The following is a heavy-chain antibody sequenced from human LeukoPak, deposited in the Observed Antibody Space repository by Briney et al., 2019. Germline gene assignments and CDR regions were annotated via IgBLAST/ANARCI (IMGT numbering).Heavy chain of an antibody. CDR3: ARHDGDFWSGYSVY. D-gene: IGHD3-3*01. Sequence: SETLSLTCTVSGGSISSSSYYWGWIRQPPGKGLEWIGSIYYSGSTYYSPSLKSRVTISVDTSKNQFSLKLSSVTAADTAVYYCARHDGDFWSGYSVYWGQGTLVTVSS. J-gene: IGHJ4*02. CDR1: GGSISSSSYY. V-gene: IGHV4-39*01. CDR2: IYYSGST.